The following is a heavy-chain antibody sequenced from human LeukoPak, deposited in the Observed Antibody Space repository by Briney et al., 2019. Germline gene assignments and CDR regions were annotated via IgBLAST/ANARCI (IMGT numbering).Heavy chain of an antibody. V-gene: IGHV3-30*07. D-gene: IGHD3-10*01. CDR1: GFTFSSYA. Sequence: GRSLRLSCAASGFTFSSYAMHWVRQAPGKGLEWVAVISYDGSNKYYADSVKGRFTISRDNSKNTLYLQMNSLRAEDTAVYYCAKSRNYYGSGEFYYYYYYGMDVWGQGTTVTVSS. J-gene: IGHJ6*02. CDR2: ISYDGSNK. CDR3: AKSRNYYGSGEFYYYYYYGMDV.